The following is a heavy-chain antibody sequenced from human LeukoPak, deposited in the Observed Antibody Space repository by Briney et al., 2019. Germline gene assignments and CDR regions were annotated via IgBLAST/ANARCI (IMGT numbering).Heavy chain of an antibody. CDR3: ARIYCSGGSCYSARGARWFDP. CDR2: IYYSGST. Sequence: SETLSLTCTVSGGSISSGGYYWSWIRQPPGKGLEWIGSIYYSGSTYYNPSLKSRVTISVDTSKNQFSLKLSSVTAADTAVYYCARIYCSGGSCYSARGARWFDPWGQGTLVTVSS. J-gene: IGHJ5*02. CDR1: GGSISSGGYY. V-gene: IGHV4-39*07. D-gene: IGHD2-15*01.